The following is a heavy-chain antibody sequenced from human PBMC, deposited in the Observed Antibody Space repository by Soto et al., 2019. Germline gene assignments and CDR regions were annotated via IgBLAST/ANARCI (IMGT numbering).Heavy chain of an antibody. CDR1: GGSISHYY. V-gene: IGHV4-59*01. D-gene: IGHD6-13*01. Sequence: QVQLQESGPGLAKPSETLSLTCTVSGGSISHYYWSWIRQPPGKGLEWIGYIYYSGSANYNPSLKSRVIISVDTSKNQFSLKLSSVTAAATAVYFCPRGGSSWSGAWYFDLWGRGTLDTVSS. J-gene: IGHJ2*01. CDR2: IYYSGSA. CDR3: PRGGSSWSGAWYFDL.